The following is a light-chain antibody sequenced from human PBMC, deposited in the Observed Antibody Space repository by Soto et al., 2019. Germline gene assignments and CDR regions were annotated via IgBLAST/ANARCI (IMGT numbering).Light chain of an antibody. J-gene: IGKJ1*01. Sequence: EMVMTQSPATPSVSPGERATVSCRASQSINNDVGRYQQKPGQAPRLLIYGASTRATGIPARFSGSGSVTEFTLTISSVPSEDFAVYFCQQYNNWPTFGQGTKVDIK. V-gene: IGKV3-15*01. CDR3: QQYNNWPT. CDR2: GAS. CDR1: QSINND.